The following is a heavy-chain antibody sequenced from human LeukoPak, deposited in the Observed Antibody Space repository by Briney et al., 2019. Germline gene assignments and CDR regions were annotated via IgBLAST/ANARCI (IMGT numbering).Heavy chain of an antibody. Sequence: GGSLRLSCAASGFTFSSYEMNWVRQAPGKGLEWVSYISSSGRTTYYADSVKGRFTISRDNAKNSLYLQMNSLRAEDTAVYYCARDRDYYGSGSYPLSWGQGTLVTVSS. CDR1: GFTFSSYE. V-gene: IGHV3-48*03. CDR3: ARDRDYYGSGSYPLS. D-gene: IGHD3-10*01. J-gene: IGHJ4*02. CDR2: ISSSGRTT.